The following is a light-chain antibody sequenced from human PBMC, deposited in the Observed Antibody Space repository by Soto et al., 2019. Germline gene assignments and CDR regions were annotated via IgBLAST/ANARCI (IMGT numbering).Light chain of an antibody. Sequence: EIVMTQSPATLSVSPGERATLSCRASQSVNIKLAWYQQKFGQAPRLLIYGASTRAAGVPARFSGSGSGTEFTLTNSSLQSEDSAVYYCQQYNDAKTFGQGTKVEIK. V-gene: IGKV3-15*01. CDR1: QSVNIK. CDR2: GAS. J-gene: IGKJ1*01. CDR3: QQYNDAKT.